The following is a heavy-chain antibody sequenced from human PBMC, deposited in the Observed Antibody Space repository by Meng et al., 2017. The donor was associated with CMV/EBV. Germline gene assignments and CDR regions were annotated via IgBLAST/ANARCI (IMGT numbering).Heavy chain of an antibody. D-gene: IGHD3-3*01. CDR3: ARGVYYDFWSGYYYYYGMDV. CDR2: IYYSGST. Sequence: SETLSLTCTVSGGSIRSGDYYWSWIRQPPGKGLEWIGYIYYSGSTYYNPSLKSRVTISVDTSKNQFSLKLSSVTAADTAVYYCARGVYYDFWSGYYYYYGMDVWGQGTTVTVSS. V-gene: IGHV4-30-4*08. CDR1: GGSIRSGDYY. J-gene: IGHJ6*02.